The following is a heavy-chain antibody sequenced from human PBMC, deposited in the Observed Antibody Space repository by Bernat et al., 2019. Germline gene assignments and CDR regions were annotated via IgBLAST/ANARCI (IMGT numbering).Heavy chain of an antibody. J-gene: IGHJ4*02. Sequence: EVQLVESGGGLVKPGGSLRLSCAASGFSFSSYNMNWVRQAPGKGLEWVSSITGSGSYIYYADSVKGRFTISRDNAKNSLYLQMNSLRAEDTAVYYCATPYGSGSFDYWGQGTPVSVSS. CDR2: ITGSGSYI. CDR1: GFSFSSYN. D-gene: IGHD3-10*01. V-gene: IGHV3-21*01. CDR3: ATPYGSGSFDY.